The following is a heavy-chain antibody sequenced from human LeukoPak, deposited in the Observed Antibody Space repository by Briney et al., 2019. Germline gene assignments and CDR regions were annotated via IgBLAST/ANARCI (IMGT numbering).Heavy chain of an antibody. J-gene: IGHJ3*02. D-gene: IGHD1-7*01. CDR3: ARHGGTYSLGAFDI. CDR2: IYFTGST. CDR1: GDLLSSSSHY. Sequence: SETLSLTCTVSGDLLSSSSHYWGWIRQPPGKGLEWIGSIYFTGSTYYNSSLKSRITMSVDTSKKHFSLKLSSVAAADTAVYCCARHGGTYSLGAFDIWGQGTMVTVSS. V-gene: IGHV4-39*01.